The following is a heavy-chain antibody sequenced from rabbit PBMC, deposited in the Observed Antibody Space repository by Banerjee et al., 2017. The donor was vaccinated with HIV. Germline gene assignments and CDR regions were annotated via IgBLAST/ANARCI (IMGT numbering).Heavy chain of an antibody. CDR1: GFSFSNKYV. CDR2: INTSSGNT. Sequence: QQLLVESGGGLVKPEGSLTLTCTASGFSFSNKYVMCWVRQAPGKGLEWIGCINTSSGNTVYASWAKGRFTISKTSSTTVTLQMTSLTAADTATYFCARRVGGYTYGFGLWGPGTLVTVS. CDR3: ARRVGGYTYGFGL. J-gene: IGHJ4*01. D-gene: IGHD6-1*01. V-gene: IGHV1S45*01.